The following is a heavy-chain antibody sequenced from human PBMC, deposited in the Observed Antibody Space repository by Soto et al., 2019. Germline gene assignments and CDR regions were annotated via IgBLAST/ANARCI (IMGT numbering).Heavy chain of an antibody. V-gene: IGHV3-30*18. J-gene: IGHJ6*02. D-gene: IGHD3-22*01. CDR2: ISYDGSNK. CDR3: AKANAPRTIYYVSIGYFYDYYYYGMDI. CDR1: GFTFSSYG. Sequence: GGSLRLSCAASGFTFSSYGMHWVRQAPGKGLEWVAVISYDGSNKYYADSVKGRFTISRDNSKNTLYLQMNSLRAEDTAVYYFAKANAPRTIYYVSIGYFYDYYYYGMDIWAQGTTVTISS.